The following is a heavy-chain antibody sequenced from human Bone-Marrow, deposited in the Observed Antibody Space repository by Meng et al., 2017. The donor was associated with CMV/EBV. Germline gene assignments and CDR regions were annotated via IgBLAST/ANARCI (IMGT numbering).Heavy chain of an antibody. CDR2: IYPGDSDT. CDR3: ARTRRTVRYCSSTSCITHMNWFDP. V-gene: IGHV5-51*01. CDR1: GYNFTSYR. Sequence: KVSCKGSGYNFTSYRIAWVRQTPGTGLEWVGIIYPGDSDTKYSPSFQGQVTFPADKSVTTAYLQWNSLKASDTAMYYRARTRRTVRYCSSTSCITHMNWFDPWGQGTLVTVSS. J-gene: IGHJ5*02. D-gene: IGHD2-2*01.